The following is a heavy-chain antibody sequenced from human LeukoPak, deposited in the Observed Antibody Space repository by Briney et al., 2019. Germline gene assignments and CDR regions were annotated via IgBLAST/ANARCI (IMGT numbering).Heavy chain of an antibody. D-gene: IGHD6-19*01. J-gene: IGHJ4*02. Sequence: SETLSLTCTVSGYSISSGYFWGWIRQPPGKGLEWIGSIYHSGSTSYNPSLKSRLTISVDTSKNQFSLKLNFVTAADTAVYFCVRGGWYPFDYWGQGTLVTVSS. CDR1: GYSISSGYF. V-gene: IGHV4-38-2*02. CDR2: IYHSGST. CDR3: VRGGWYPFDY.